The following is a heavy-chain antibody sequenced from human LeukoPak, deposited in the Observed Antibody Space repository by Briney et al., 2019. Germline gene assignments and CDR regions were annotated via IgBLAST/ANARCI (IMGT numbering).Heavy chain of an antibody. CDR2: ISHDGSNK. D-gene: IGHD3-22*01. J-gene: IGHJ4*02. CDR3: AKDSSGYYGGYFDY. CDR1: GFTFSRFG. Sequence: GGSLRLSCAASGFTFSRFGIHWVRQAPGKGLECVAVISHDGSNKYYADSVKGRFTISRDNSKNTLYVQMNSLTTEDTAVYYCAKDSSGYYGGYFDYWGQGTLVTVSS. V-gene: IGHV3-30*18.